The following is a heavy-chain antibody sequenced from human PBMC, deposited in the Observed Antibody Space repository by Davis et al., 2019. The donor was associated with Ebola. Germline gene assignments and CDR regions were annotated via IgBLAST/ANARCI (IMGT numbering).Heavy chain of an antibody. V-gene: IGHV5-10-1*01. D-gene: IGHD3-22*01. CDR2: IDPIDSYI. Sequence: GESLKIPCQGSGYRFTNYWISWVRQLPGKGLEWMGRIDPIDSYINQSPSFQGRVTVSVDKSIDTAYLQWSSLRASDTAMYYCARLDSSGYSDSWGQGTLVTVSS. CDR1: GYRFTNYW. CDR3: ARLDSSGYSDS. J-gene: IGHJ5*01.